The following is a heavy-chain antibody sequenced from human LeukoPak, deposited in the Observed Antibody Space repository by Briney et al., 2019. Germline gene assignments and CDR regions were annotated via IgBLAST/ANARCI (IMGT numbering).Heavy chain of an antibody. D-gene: IGHD6-6*01. V-gene: IGHV1-2*02. CDR1: GYTFTGYY. CDR2: INPNTWDT. CDR3: ASYPSSSPPFDH. J-gene: IGHJ4*02. Sequence: ASVKVSCKASGYTFTGYYMHWVRQAPGQGFEWMGWINPNTWDTNYAQKFQGRVTMTRDTTISAAFMELTRLTSDDTAVYYCASYPSSSPPFDHWGQGTLVTVSS.